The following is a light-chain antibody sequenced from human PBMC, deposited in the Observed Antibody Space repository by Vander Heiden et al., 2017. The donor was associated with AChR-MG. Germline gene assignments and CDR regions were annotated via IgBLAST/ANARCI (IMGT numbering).Light chain of an antibody. V-gene: IGKV3-20*01. Sequence: DIVLTQSPGTLSLSPGERATLSCRASQSVSSSYLAWYQQKPGQAPRLLIYGASSRATGIPDRFSGSGSGTDFTLTISRLEPEDFAVYYCQQYGGSARTFGQGTKVEIK. CDR1: QSVSSSY. J-gene: IGKJ1*01. CDR2: GAS. CDR3: QQYGGSART.